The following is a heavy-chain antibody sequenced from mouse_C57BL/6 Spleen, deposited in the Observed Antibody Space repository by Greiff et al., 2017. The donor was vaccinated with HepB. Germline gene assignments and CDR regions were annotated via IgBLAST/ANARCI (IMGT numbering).Heavy chain of an antibody. D-gene: IGHD2-4*01. CDR1: GYTFTDYN. CDR2: INPNNGGT. CDR3: ARTIYYDSYYAMDY. V-gene: IGHV1-22*01. J-gene: IGHJ4*01. Sequence: VQLQQSGPELVKPGASVKMSCKASGYTFTDYNMHWVKQSHGKSLEWIGYINPNNGGTSYNQKFKGKATLTVNKSSSTAYMELRSLTSEDSAVYYCARTIYYDSYYAMDYWGQGTSVTVSS.